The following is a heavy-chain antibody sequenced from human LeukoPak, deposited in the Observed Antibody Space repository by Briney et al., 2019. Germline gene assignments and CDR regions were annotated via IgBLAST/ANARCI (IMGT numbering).Heavy chain of an antibody. CDR1: GGSISSYY. Sequence: SETLSLTCTVSGGSISSYYWSWIRQPPGKGLEWIGYIYYSGSTNYNPSLKSRVTISVDTSKNQFSLKLSSVTAADTAVYYCARVLGYCSSTSCHHWYFDLWGRGTLVTVSS. J-gene: IGHJ2*01. CDR2: IYYSGST. V-gene: IGHV4-59*01. CDR3: ARVLGYCSSTSCHHWYFDL. D-gene: IGHD2-2*01.